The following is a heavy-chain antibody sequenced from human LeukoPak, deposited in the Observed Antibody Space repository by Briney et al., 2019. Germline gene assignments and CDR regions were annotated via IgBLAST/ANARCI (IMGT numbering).Heavy chain of an antibody. D-gene: IGHD1-1*01. J-gene: IGHJ4*02. CDR3: ARDRGGTYVY. CDR2: IYYSGST. CDR1: GGPISSYY. V-gene: IGHV4-59*01. Sequence: PSETLSLTCTVSGGPISSYYWSWIRQPPGKGLEWIGYIYYSGSTNYNPSLKSRVTISVDTSKNQFSLKLTSVTAADTAVYYCARDRGGTYVYWGQGTLVTVSS.